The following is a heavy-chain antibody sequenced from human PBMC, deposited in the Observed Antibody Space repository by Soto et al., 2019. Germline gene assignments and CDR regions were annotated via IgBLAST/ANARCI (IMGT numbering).Heavy chain of an antibody. Sequence: QVQLVQSGAEVKKPGASVKVSCKASGYTFTSYAMHWVRQAPGQRLEWMGWINAGNGNTKYSQKFQGRVTITRDTSASTAYMELSSLRSEDTALYYCAREGGESYSSNWFDPWGQGTLGTVSS. CDR2: INAGNGNT. CDR3: AREGGESYSSNWFDP. D-gene: IGHD1-26*01. CDR1: GYTFTSYA. J-gene: IGHJ5*02. V-gene: IGHV1-3*01.